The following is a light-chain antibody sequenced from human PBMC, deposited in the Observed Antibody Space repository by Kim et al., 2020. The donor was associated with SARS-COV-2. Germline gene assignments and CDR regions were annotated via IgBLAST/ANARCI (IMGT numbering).Light chain of an antibody. V-gene: IGKV3-20*01. CDR1: LSVSSSY. CDR3: QQYGSSLWT. Sequence: LPPWEIASPSCRASLSVSSSYLAWYRQNPGQAPKLLFYGASSSATGIPDRFSGSGSGTDFTLTISRLEPEVFAVYYCQQYGSSLWTFALGTKLDIK. CDR2: GAS. J-gene: IGKJ1*01.